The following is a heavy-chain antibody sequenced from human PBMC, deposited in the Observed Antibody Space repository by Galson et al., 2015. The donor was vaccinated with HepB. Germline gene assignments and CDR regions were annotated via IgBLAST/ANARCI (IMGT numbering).Heavy chain of an antibody. CDR1: GYTFTSYY. V-gene: IGHV1-46*04. CDR2: INPSGGST. CDR3: ATSKEHDAFDI. J-gene: IGHJ3*02. D-gene: IGHD1-26*01. Sequence: SVKVSCKASGYTFTSYYMHWVRQAPGQGLEWMGIINPSGGSTSYAQKLQGRVTMTRDTSTSTVYMELSSLRSEDTAVYYCATSKEHDAFDIWGQGTMVTVSS.